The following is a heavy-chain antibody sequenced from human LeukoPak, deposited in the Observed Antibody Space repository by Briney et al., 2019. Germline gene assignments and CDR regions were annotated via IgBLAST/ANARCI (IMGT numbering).Heavy chain of an antibody. CDR3: AKSKNWGSGHGTFDM. D-gene: IGHD3-16*01. V-gene: IGHV3-23*01. CDR2: INYSGDTT. CDR1: EFIFSDYA. J-gene: IGHJ3*02. Sequence: GGSLRLSCAASEFIFSDYAMNWVRQAPGKGLEWVSTINYSGDTTYYADSVKGRFTISRDNAKNTLYLQMNSQRVEDTAIYYCAKSKNWGSGHGTFDMWGHGTMVTVSS.